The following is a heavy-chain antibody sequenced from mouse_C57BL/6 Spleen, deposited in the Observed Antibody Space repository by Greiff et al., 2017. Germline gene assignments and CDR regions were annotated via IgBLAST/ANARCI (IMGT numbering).Heavy chain of an antibody. V-gene: IGHV1-81*01. J-gene: IGHJ2*01. CDR3: ASPYYYGSTLYYFDY. CDR1: GYTFTSYG. CDR2: IYPRSGNT. Sequence: VQLQQSGAELARPGASVKLSCKASGYTFTSYGISWVKQRTGQGLEWIGEIYPRSGNTYYNEKFKGKATLTADKSSSTAYMELRSLTSEDSAVYFCASPYYYGSTLYYFDYWGQGTTLTVSS. D-gene: IGHD1-1*01.